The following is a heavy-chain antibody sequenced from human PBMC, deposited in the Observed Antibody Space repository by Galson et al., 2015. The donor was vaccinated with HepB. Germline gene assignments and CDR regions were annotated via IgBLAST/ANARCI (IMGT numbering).Heavy chain of an antibody. Sequence: ETLSLTCTVSGGSISSSTYKWGWIHQPPGKGLKWIGSVFYSGSTYHNPSLKTRVTISVDPSKNQFSLRLSSVTATDTGVYYCTRLNSTSSFDSWGQGILVTVSS. D-gene: IGHD2/OR15-2a*01. CDR2: VFYSGST. J-gene: IGHJ4*02. CDR3: TRLNSTSSFDS. V-gene: IGHV4-39*01. CDR1: GGSISSSTYK.